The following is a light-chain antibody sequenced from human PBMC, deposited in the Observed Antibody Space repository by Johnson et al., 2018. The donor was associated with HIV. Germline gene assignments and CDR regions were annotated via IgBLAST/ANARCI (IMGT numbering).Light chain of an antibody. V-gene: IGLV1-51*01. CDR2: DNN. J-gene: IGLJ1*01. CDR1: SSNIGNNY. Sequence: QSVLTQPPSVSAAPGQKVTISCSGSSSNIGNNYVSWYQQLPGTAPKLLIYDNNKRPSGIPDRFSGSKSGTSATLGITVLQTGDEADYYCATWDSSLSGVFGTVTKVTVL. CDR3: ATWDSSLSGV.